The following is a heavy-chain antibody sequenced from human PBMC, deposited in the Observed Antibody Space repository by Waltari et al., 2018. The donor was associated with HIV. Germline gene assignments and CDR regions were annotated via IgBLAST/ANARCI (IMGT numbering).Heavy chain of an antibody. Sequence: QVQLQESGPGLVKPSETLSLTCTVSGYSISSGYYWGWIRQPPGKGLEWIGSIYHSGSTYYNPSLKSRVTISVDTSKNQFSLKLSSVTAADTAVYYCARDSPASSSEHYFDYWGQGTLVTVSS. V-gene: IGHV4-38-2*02. CDR1: GYSISSGYY. CDR2: IYHSGST. J-gene: IGHJ4*02. D-gene: IGHD6-6*01. CDR3: ARDSPASSSEHYFDY.